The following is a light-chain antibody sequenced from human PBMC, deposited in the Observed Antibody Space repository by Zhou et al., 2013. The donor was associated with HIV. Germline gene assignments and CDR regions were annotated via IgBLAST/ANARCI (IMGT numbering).Light chain of an antibody. CDR1: QSITSW. J-gene: IGKJ2*01. CDR3: QQSYSTPRT. Sequence: DIHMTQSPSTLSASVGDRVTITCRASQSITSWLAWYQQKPGKAPKLLIYKASSLEAGVPSRFSGSGSGTDFTLTISSLQPEDFATYYCQQSYSTPRTFGQGTKLEIK. CDR2: KAS. V-gene: IGKV1-5*03.